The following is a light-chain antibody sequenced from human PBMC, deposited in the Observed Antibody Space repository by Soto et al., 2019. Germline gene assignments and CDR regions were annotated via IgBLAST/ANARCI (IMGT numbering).Light chain of an antibody. CDR1: HPININ. J-gene: IGKJ4*01. CDR2: AAT. V-gene: IGKV1-16*01. CDR3: QHYQRYPPS. Sequence: DIQMTQSPSSLSASVGDRVTITCRASHPININLVWFQQKPGKAPKYLIDAATNLQSGVPSRFFGSGGGTDFSLTISRLQREDVATYYCQHYQRYPPSFGGGTKLEIK.